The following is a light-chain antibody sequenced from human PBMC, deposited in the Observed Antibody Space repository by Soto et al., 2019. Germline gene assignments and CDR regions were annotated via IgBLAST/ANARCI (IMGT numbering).Light chain of an antibody. CDR3: CSYADTYV. V-gene: IGLV2-11*01. CDR1: KSDVGGYNY. CDR2: DVT. J-gene: IGLJ1*01. Sequence: QSALTQPRSVSGSPGQSVTISCTGTKSDVGGYNYVSWYQHHPGKAPKLVISDVTERPSGVPDRFSGSKSGNMASLTISGLQADDEADYFCCSYADTYVFGTGTKLTVL.